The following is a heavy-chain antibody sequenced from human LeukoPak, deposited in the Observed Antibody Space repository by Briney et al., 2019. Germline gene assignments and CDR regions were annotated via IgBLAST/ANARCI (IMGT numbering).Heavy chain of an antibody. J-gene: IGHJ4*02. Sequence: GGSLRLSCAASGFTFINAWMTWVRQAPGKGLEWVGLIKSKTNGETTYYAAPVRGRFTNSRDDSRNTLYLQMNSLQPEDTAVYYCTTAPDRSDYWGQGTLVTVSS. D-gene: IGHD3-22*01. CDR1: GFTFINAW. V-gene: IGHV3-15*01. CDR3: TTAPDRSDY. CDR2: IKSKTNGETT.